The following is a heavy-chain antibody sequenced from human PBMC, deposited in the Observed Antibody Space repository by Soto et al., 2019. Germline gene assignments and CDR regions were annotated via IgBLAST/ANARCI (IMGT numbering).Heavy chain of an antibody. CDR3: ARDRKYSSALDY. J-gene: IGHJ4*02. Sequence: LRLSCAASGFTFSSYEMNWVRQAPGKGLEWVSYISGSGSTIYYADSVKGRFTISRDNAKNSLYLQMNSLRAEDTAVYYCARDRKYSSALDYWGQGTLVTVSS. CDR2: ISGSGSTI. V-gene: IGHV3-48*03. CDR1: GFTFSSYE. D-gene: IGHD6-25*01.